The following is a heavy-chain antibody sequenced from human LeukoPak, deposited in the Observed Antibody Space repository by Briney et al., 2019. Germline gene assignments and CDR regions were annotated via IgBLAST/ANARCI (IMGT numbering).Heavy chain of an antibody. Sequence: PGGSLRLSCAASGFTFSSYWMTWVRQAPGKGLEWVANINQDGSERYYVDSVKGRFTIPRDNAKNSLSLQMNSLRAEDTALYYCARGNAMGVWGQGTTVTASS. CDR2: INQDGSER. V-gene: IGHV3-7*01. CDR3: ARGNAMGV. CDR1: GFTFSSYW. J-gene: IGHJ6*02.